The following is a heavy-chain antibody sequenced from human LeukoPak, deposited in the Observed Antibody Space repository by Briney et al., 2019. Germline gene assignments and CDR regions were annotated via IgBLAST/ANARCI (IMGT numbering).Heavy chain of an antibody. CDR1: GGSFSGYY. D-gene: IGHD3-10*01. CDR3: VRDFGSSTDS. V-gene: IGHV3-7*01. Sequence: ETLSLTCAVYGGSFSGYYWSWIRQPPGKGLEWVANINQGGSETYYVDSVKGRFTISRDNAKNSAYLHMSSLRVDDTAVYYCVRDFGSSTDSWGQGTLVTVSS. CDR2: INQGGSET. J-gene: IGHJ5*01.